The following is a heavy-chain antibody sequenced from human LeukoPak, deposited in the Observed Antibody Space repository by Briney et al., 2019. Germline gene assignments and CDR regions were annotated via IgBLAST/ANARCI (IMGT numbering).Heavy chain of an antibody. CDR2: ISGSGDST. D-gene: IGHD1-20*01. CDR1: GFTFSSYA. CDR3: AKGREYNWIDY. J-gene: IGHJ4*02. V-gene: IGHV3-23*01. Sequence: GGSLRLSCAASGFTFSSYAMSWVRQAPGKGLEWVSAISGSGDSTYYADSVKGRLTVSRDNSKNTLYLQTNSLRVEDTAVYYCAKGREYNWIDYWGQGTLVTVSS.